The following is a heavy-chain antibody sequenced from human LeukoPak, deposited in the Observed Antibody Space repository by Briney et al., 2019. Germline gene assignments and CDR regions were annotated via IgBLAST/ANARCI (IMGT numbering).Heavy chain of an antibody. D-gene: IGHD3-10*01. CDR3: AKAYGSGSAWFDP. V-gene: IGHV3-11*01. CDR1: GFALSDYY. CDR2: ITSSGSTI. Sequence: RAGGSLRLSCAASGFALSDYYMSWIRQAPGKGLEWVSYITSSGSTIYYADSVKGRFTISRDNAKNSLYLQMNSLRAEDTAVYYCAKAYGSGSAWFDPWGQGTLVTVSS. J-gene: IGHJ5*02.